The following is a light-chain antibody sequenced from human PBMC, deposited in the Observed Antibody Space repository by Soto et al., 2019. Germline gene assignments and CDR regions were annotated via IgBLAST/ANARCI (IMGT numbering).Light chain of an antibody. J-gene: IGKJ2*01. CDR2: GAS. CDR1: QSVSSTY. CDR3: QQYGRSSYT. V-gene: IGKV3-20*01. Sequence: EIVLTQSPGTLSLSPGERATLSCRASQSVSSTYLAWYQQNPGQAPRLLIYGASSRATGIPDRFSGSGSGTDFTPTATRLEPEDFAVYFCQQYGRSSYTFGQGTKLEIK.